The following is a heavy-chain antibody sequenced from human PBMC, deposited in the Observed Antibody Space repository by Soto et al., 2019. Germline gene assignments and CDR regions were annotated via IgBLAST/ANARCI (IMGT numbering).Heavy chain of an antibody. CDR1: GYSFSNSG. Sequence: QVELVQSGPEVKKPGASVKVSCKASGYSFSNSGFSWMRQAPGQGLEWMGWISTYNGNTNYAQKFQGRLSMTRDTSTTTAFMELTTLRSDDTAVYYCGRDEYINGRNWLNPWGQGTLVTVTS. CDR3: GRDEYINGRNWLNP. J-gene: IGHJ5*02. CDR2: ISTYNGNT. V-gene: IGHV1-18*01. D-gene: IGHD2-8*01.